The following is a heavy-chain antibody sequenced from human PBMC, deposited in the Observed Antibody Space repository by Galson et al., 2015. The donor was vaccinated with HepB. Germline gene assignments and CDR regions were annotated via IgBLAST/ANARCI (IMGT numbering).Heavy chain of an antibody. CDR1: GGTFCRYT. CDR2: IIPIFDTA. V-gene: IGHV1-69*13. J-gene: IGHJ5*02. CDR3: ARDPRYYDSSGYYA. D-gene: IGHD3-22*01. Sequence: SVKVSCKASGGTFCRYTISWVRQAPGQGLEWMGGIIPIFDTANYTQKFQGRVTITADESTSTAYMALSSLTSDDTAVYYCARDPRYYDSSGYYAWGQGTLVTVSS.